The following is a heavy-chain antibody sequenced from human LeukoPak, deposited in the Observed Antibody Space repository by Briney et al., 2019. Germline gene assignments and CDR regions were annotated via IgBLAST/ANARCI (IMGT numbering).Heavy chain of an antibody. CDR1: GYTFTGYY. D-gene: IGHD3-3*01. J-gene: IGHJ4*02. Sequence: ASVKVSCKASGYTFTGYYMHWVRQAPGQGLEWMGIINPSGVSTSYAQKSQGKVTRTRDMSTSTVYMELSSLRSEDTAVYYCARASRRVDFSLGYWGQGTLVTVSS. V-gene: IGHV1-46*01. CDR3: ARASRRVDFSLGY. CDR2: INPSGVST.